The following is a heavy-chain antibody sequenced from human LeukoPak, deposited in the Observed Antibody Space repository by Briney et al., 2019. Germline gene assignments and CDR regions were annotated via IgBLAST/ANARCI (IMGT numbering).Heavy chain of an antibody. CDR3: ARVRIQYWIDP. Sequence: SETLSLTCTVSGYSISSGYYWGWIRQPPGKGLEWIGSIYYSGSTYYNPSLKSRVTISVDTSKNQFSLKLSSVTAADTAVYYCARVRIQYWIDPWGQGTLVTVSS. CDR2: IYYSGST. V-gene: IGHV4-38-2*02. CDR1: GYSISSGYY. J-gene: IGHJ5*02. D-gene: IGHD4-17*01.